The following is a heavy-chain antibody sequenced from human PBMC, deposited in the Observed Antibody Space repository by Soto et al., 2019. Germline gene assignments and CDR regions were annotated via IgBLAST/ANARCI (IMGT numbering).Heavy chain of an antibody. CDR2: IYPGDSDT. CDR1: GYSFTSYW. D-gene: IGHD5-12*01. CDR3: ARGRGYDSNGHYFDY. Sequence: GESLKISCKSSGYSFTSYWIGWVRQMPGKGLEWMGIIYPGDSDTRYSPSFQGQVTISADKSISTAYLQWSSLKASDTAMYYCARGRGYDSNGHYFDYWGQGTLVTVSS. J-gene: IGHJ4*02. V-gene: IGHV5-51*01.